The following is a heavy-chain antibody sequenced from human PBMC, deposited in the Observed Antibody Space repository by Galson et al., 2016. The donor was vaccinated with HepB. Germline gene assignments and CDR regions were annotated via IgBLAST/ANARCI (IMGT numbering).Heavy chain of an antibody. CDR3: ARGWIFDV. D-gene: IGHD3-22*01. V-gene: IGHV5-51*01. J-gene: IGHJ6*04. CDR1: GYTFTSYW. CDR2: IYPGDSDT. Sequence: QSGAEVKKPGESLKISCKSSGYTFTSYWIGWVRQMPGKGLEWMGIIYPGDSDTKYSPSFQGQVTIPADKSINTAYLQWSSLRASDTAIYFCARGWIFDVWGKGTTVTVSS.